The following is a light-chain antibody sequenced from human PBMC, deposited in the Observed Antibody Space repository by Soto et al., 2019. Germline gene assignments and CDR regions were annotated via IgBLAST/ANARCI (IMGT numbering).Light chain of an antibody. J-gene: IGLJ1*01. V-gene: IGLV2-14*01. CDR2: GVI. CDR3: SSSISSNTFV. Sequence: LTQPASVSGAPGQSITISCTATNSDVNYVSWHQQHPGKAPKLMIYGVINRSSGVSTRFSGSKSGNTASLTISGLQAEDEADYYCSSSISSNTFVFGTGTKGTVL. CDR1: NSDVNY.